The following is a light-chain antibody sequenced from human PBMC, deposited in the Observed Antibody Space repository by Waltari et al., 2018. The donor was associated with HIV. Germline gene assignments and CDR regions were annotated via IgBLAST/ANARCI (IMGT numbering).Light chain of an antibody. V-gene: IGLV1-44*01. CDR1: SHNIGCNT. J-gene: IGLJ3*02. CDR2: RNN. CDR3: AAWDDSLNGYV. Sequence: QSVLTQPPSASETPGPRVTLPFSGSSHNIGCNTVHLYPQPPGTAPTLLIHRNNHGPYGVADRFSGSQSGTSASLAISGLQAEDEADYYCAAWDDSLNGYVFGGGTKLTVL.